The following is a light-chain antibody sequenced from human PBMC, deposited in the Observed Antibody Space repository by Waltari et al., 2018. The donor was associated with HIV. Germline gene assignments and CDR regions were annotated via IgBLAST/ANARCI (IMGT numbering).Light chain of an antibody. J-gene: IGKJ4*01. CDR3: QQYGSSPLT. Sequence: IVLTQSPGTVSLSPGERATLSCRADETVSSRYIAWYQQKPGQAPRLLIYGTSIRASGTPDRFSGSGSGTDFTLIISRLEPEDFAVYLCQQYGSSPLTFGGGTRV. CDR1: ETVSSRY. CDR2: GTS. V-gene: IGKV3-20*01.